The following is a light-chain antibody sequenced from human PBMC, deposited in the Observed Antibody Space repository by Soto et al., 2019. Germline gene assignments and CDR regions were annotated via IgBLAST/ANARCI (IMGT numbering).Light chain of an antibody. CDR2: DAS. CDR1: RSITTY. J-gene: IGKJ2*01. V-gene: IGKV3-11*01. CDR3: QQRSNWPPLYT. Sequence: EGVLTQSPATLSLSLGERATLSCRASRSITTYLAWYQQKRGQAPRLLIYDASKRATGIPTRFSGSGFGTDFTRTISNLEAGDSAIYYCQQRSNWPPLYTFGQGTRLEIK.